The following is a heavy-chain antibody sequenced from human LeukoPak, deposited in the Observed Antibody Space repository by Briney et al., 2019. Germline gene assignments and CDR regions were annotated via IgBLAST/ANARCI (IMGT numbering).Heavy chain of an antibody. CDR1: GGSISSGGYY. D-gene: IGHD6-13*01. J-gene: IGHJ4*02. CDR3: ASFRSAATYYFDY. CDR2: IYHSGST. V-gene: IGHV4-30-2*01. Sequence: SQTLSLTCTVSGGSISSGGYYWSWIRQPPGKGLEWIGYIYHSGSTYYNPSLKSRVTISVDRSKNQFSLKLSSVTAADTAVYYCASFRSAATYYFDYWGQGTLVTVSS.